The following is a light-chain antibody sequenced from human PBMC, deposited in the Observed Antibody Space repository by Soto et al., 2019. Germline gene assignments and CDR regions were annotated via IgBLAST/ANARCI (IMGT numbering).Light chain of an antibody. J-gene: IGKJ4*01. CDR3: QKYTNVPA. CDR2: AAS. CDR1: QGISNY. Sequence: DIQMTQSPSSLSASVGDRVTITCLASQGISNYLAWYQQIPGKVPKLLISAASTLQSGVPSRFSGSGSGTDFTLTISSLQPEDVATYYCQKYTNVPAFGGGTKLEIK. V-gene: IGKV1-27*01.